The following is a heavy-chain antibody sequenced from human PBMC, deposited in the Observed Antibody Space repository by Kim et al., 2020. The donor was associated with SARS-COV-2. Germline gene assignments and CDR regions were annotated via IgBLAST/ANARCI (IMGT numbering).Heavy chain of an antibody. V-gene: IGHV3-33*06. Sequence: GGSLRLSCAASGFTFSSYGMHWVRQAPGKGLEWVGIIWYDGSNKYYADSVKGLSTISRDNSKNTLYLQMNSLRAEDTAVYYCAKSIAAHRWSGGGALDY. J-gene: IGHJ4*01. D-gene: IGHD6-6*01. CDR3: AKSIAAHRWSGGGALDY. CDR2: IWYDGSNK. CDR1: GFTFSSYG.